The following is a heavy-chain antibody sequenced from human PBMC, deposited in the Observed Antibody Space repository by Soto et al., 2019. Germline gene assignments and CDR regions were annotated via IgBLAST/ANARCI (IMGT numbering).Heavy chain of an antibody. J-gene: IGHJ6*03. D-gene: IGHD4-17*01. CDR3: AREVKYGDYYYYYMDV. Sequence: QVQLQESGPGLVKPSETLSLTCSVSGGSISSYYWTWIRQPPGKRLEWIGYIYYSGSTNYNPSLTSQVTISVDSSKHQFSLKLNSVTAADTAVYYCAREVKYGDYYYYYMDVWGKGTTVTVSS. CDR2: IYYSGST. CDR1: GGSISSYY. V-gene: IGHV4-59*01.